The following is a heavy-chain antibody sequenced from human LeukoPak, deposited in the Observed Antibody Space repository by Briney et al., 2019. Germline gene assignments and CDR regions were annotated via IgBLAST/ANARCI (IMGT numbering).Heavy chain of an antibody. D-gene: IGHD3-10*01. CDR2: ISTRSTNI. CDR1: GFTFSSYT. Sequence: GGSLRLXCAASGFTFSSYTMNWVRQAPGKGLEWVASISTRSTNIYSADSLKGRFTISRDNTKDSLYLQMNSLGVEDTAVYYCARGTAFFGFDHWGQGTLLTVSS. V-gene: IGHV3-21*01. J-gene: IGHJ4*02. CDR3: ARGTAFFGFDH.